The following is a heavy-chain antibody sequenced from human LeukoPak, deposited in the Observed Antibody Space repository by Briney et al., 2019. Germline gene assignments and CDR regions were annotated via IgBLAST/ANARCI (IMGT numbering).Heavy chain of an antibody. CDR3: ARGSSGRRDN. Sequence: ASVKVSCKASGYTFTSCGINWVRQAPGQGLEWMGWMNPNSGNTDYAQSLQGRITMTTDKSIGTAYMELSNLTSDDTAVYYCARGSSGRRDNWGEGTLVTVSA. D-gene: IGHD6-19*01. CDR1: GYTFTSCG. J-gene: IGHJ4*02. CDR2: MNPNSGNT. V-gene: IGHV1-8*01.